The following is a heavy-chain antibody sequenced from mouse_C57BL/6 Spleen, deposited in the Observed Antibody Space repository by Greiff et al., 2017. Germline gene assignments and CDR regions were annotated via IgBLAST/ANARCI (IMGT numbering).Heavy chain of an antibody. Sequence: EVQLQQSGPELVKPGASVKISCKASGYTFTDYYMNWVKQSHGKSLEWIGDIIPNNGGTSYNQKFKGKATLTVDKSSSTAYMELRSLTSEDSAVYYCARRAYYYGSSYDWYFDVWGTGTTVTVSS. CDR1: GYTFTDYY. V-gene: IGHV1-26*01. D-gene: IGHD1-1*01. CDR2: IIPNNGGT. J-gene: IGHJ1*03. CDR3: ARRAYYYGSSYDWYFDV.